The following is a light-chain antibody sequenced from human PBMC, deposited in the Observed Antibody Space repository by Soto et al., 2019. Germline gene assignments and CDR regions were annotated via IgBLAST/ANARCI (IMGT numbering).Light chain of an antibody. V-gene: IGKV1-5*03. CDR3: QQYGFYLT. Sequence: DIQMTQSPSTLSASVGDSVTITCRASQYIDTALAWYQQKPGKAPNLLIYRASSLESGVPSRFSGSGSGTEFTLAISSLRPDDFATYYCQQYGFYLTFGQGTKLEIK. CDR2: RAS. J-gene: IGKJ2*01. CDR1: QYIDTA.